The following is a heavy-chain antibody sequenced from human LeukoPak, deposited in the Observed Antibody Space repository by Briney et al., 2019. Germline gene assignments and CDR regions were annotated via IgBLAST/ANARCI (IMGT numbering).Heavy chain of an antibody. V-gene: IGHV3-23*01. D-gene: IGHD3-16*01. Sequence: PGGSLRLSCAASGFTFSNFAMSWFRQAQGRGLEWVSAAGTATDTSYADSVKGRFTISRDNSKNTLYLQMNSLGAEDTAVYYCAKEGSRRRFDFDSWGRGTLVTVSS. CDR2: AGTATDT. CDR1: GFTFSNFA. J-gene: IGHJ4*02. CDR3: AKEGSRRRFDFDS.